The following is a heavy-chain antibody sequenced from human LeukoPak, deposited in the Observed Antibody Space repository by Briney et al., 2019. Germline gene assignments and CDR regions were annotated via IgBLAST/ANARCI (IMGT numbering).Heavy chain of an antibody. Sequence: GESLKISCKGSGYSFASYWIGWVRQMPGKGLEWMGIIDPHDSDTRYSPSFQGQVTISADKSISTAYLQWSSLKASDSAMYYCARVAGSSWYDFDYWGQGTLVTVS. J-gene: IGHJ4*02. CDR1: GYSFASYW. CDR2: IDPHDSDT. V-gene: IGHV5-51*01. CDR3: ARVAGSSWYDFDY. D-gene: IGHD6-13*01.